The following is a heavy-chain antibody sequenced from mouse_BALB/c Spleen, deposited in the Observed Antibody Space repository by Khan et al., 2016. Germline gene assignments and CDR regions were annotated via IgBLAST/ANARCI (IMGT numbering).Heavy chain of an antibody. CDR1: DYSITSDYA. D-gene: IGHD2-1*01. CDR2: ISYSGST. CDR3: AVYGNYLYYFDY. J-gene: IGHJ2*01. V-gene: IGHV3-2*02. Sequence: EVQLQESGPGLVKPSQSLSLTCTVTDYSITSDYAWNWIRQFPGNKLEWMGYISYSGSTSYNPSLKSRISITRDTSKNQFFLQLNSVTTEDTATYYCAVYGNYLYYFDYWGQGTTLTVSS.